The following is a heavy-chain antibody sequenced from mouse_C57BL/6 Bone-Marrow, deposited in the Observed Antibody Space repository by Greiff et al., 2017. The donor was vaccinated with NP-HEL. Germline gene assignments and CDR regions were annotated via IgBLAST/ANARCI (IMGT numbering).Heavy chain of an antibody. CDR3: TTDHYGSSFVFDY. CDR2: IDPENGDT. Sequence: EVQLQQSGAELVRPGASVKLSCTASGFNIKDDYMHWVKQRPEQGLEWIGWIDPENGDTEYASKFQGQATITADTSSNTAYLQLSSLTSEDTAVYYCTTDHYGSSFVFDYWGQGTTLTVSS. J-gene: IGHJ2*01. CDR1: GFNIKDDY. D-gene: IGHD1-1*01. V-gene: IGHV14-4*01.